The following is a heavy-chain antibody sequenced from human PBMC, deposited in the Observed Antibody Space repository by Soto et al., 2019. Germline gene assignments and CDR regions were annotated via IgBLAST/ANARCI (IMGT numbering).Heavy chain of an antibody. Sequence: PGGSLRLSCTTSGFTFSDYYMSWIRQAPGKGLEWVSYISGSSGTIYYADSVKGRFTISRDNAKNSLHLQMTSLRVDDTAVYYCARDFYGGYAGSLAFWGQGTMVTVYS. V-gene: IGHV3-11*01. CDR1: GFTFSDYY. D-gene: IGHD5-12*01. J-gene: IGHJ4*02. CDR3: ARDFYGGYAGSLAF. CDR2: ISGSSGTI.